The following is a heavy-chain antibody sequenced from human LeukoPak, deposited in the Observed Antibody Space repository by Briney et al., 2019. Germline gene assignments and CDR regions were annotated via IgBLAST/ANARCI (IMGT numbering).Heavy chain of an antibody. V-gene: IGHV1-69*05. D-gene: IGHD3-22*01. CDR1: GESFSSHG. Sequence: SVKVSCKTSGESFSSHGISWARQAPGQGLEWMGGIIPVFHTAKYAQNFQDRLTITTDESTDTVYMELSSLRSEDTAVYYCARDYNFDSSPYDDGLDIWGQGTMVTVSS. CDR3: ARDYNFDSSPYDDGLDI. CDR2: IIPVFHTA. J-gene: IGHJ3*02.